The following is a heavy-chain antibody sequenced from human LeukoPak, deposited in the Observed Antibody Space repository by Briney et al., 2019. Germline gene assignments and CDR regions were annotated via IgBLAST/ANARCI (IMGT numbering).Heavy chain of an antibody. V-gene: IGHV3-30*04. Sequence: PGGSLRLSCAASGFTFSSYAMHWVRQAPGKGLEWVAVISYDGSNKYYADSVKGRFTISRDNSKNTLYLQMNSLRAEDTAVYYCARDGSYYDSSGYYYFDYWGQGTLVTVSS. CDR3: ARDGSYYDSSGYYYFDY. D-gene: IGHD3-22*01. J-gene: IGHJ4*02. CDR1: GFTFSSYA. CDR2: ISYDGSNK.